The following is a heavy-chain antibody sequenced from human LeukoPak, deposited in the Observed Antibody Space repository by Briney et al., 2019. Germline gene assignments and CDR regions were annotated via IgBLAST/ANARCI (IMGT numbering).Heavy chain of an antibody. CDR3: ATYSGTYRDN. D-gene: IGHD1-26*01. Sequence: GGSLRLSCAASGFTFSSYNMNWVRQAQGKGLEWVSSITSGSTYIFYADSVKGRFTISRDNAKNSLFLQMNGLRAEDTAVYYCATYSGTYRDNWGQGTLVTVSS. V-gene: IGHV3-21*01. CDR2: ITSGSTYI. CDR1: GFTFSSYN. J-gene: IGHJ4*02.